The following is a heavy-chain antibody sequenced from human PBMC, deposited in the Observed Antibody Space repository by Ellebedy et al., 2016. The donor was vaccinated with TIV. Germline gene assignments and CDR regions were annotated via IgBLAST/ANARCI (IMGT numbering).Heavy chain of an antibody. CDR3: ARVYYDSSGYFDY. D-gene: IGHD3-22*01. V-gene: IGHV3-11*05. CDR1: GFTFSDYY. Sequence: GESLKISCAASGFTFSDYYMSWIRQAPGKGLEWVSYISSSSSYTNYADSVKGRFTISRDNAKNSLYLQMNSLRAEDTAVYYCARVYYDSSGYFDYWGQGTLVTVSS. CDR2: ISSSSSYT. J-gene: IGHJ4*02.